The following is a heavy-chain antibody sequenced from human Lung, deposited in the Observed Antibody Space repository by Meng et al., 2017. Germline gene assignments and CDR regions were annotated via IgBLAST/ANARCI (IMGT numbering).Heavy chain of an antibody. CDR2: INPSDGYT. J-gene: IGHJ5*02. CDR1: GYHFTRHW. D-gene: IGHD4-17*01. V-gene: IGHV1-46*01. CDR3: TRDHSTADVTVWWFDP. Sequence: QVQLVQSGAEVKNPGASVKVSCTASGYHFTRHWMHWVRQAPGQGLEWMGIINPSDGYTMYEQKFQDRITITGETSTGTVYMELSGLRSEDTAVYYCTRDHSTADVTVWWFDPWGQGTLVTVSS.